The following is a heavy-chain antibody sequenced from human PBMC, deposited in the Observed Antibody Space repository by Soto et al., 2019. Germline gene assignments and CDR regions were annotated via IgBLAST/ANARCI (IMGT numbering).Heavy chain of an antibody. V-gene: IGHV3-11*01. J-gene: IGHJ4*02. Sequence: QVQLVESGGGLVKPGGSLRLSCAASGFTFSDYHMSWIRQAPGKGLEWVSYISTSGTTIYYADSVKGRFAISRDNAKNSLYLRVNNLRAADTAVYYCVRDIWDMATGVDYWDQGSLVTVSS. D-gene: IGHD5-12*01. CDR3: VRDIWDMATGVDY. CDR1: GFTFSDYH. CDR2: ISTSGTTI.